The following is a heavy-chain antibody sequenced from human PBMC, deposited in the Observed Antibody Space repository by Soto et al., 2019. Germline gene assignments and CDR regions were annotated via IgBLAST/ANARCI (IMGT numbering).Heavy chain of an antibody. J-gene: IGHJ4*02. CDR2: ISGSGDST. CDR1: GFTFSSYA. CDR3: ARRSSGWYFDY. V-gene: IGHV3-23*01. Sequence: PGGSLRLSCAASGFTFSSYAMNWVRQAPWKGLEWVSVISGSGDSTYYADSVKGRFTISRDNSKNTLYLQMNSLRAEDTAVYYCARRSSGWYFDYWGQGTLVTVSS. D-gene: IGHD6-19*01.